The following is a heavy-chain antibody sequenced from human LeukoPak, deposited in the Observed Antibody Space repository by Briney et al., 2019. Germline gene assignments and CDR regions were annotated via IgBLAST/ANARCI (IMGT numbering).Heavy chain of an antibody. V-gene: IGHV1-69*13. CDR1: GGTFSSYA. D-gene: IGHD1-26*01. CDR3: ARSLTVGATSYNWFDP. J-gene: IGHJ5*02. CDR2: IIPFFTIT. Sequence: SVKVSCKASGGTFSSYAITWVRQAPGQGLEWMGEIIPFFTITNYAQKFQGRVTITADESTSTAHMDLRSLRSEDTAIYYCARSLTVGATSYNWFDPWGQGTLVTVSS.